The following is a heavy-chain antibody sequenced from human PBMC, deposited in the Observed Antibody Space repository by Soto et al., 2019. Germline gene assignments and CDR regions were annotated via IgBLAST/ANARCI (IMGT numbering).Heavy chain of an antibody. V-gene: IGHV4-59*01. CDR3: ARYNSYAIDY. D-gene: IGHD1-1*01. CDR1: GGSISNNY. Sequence: SNPLSLTCTVSGGSISNNYWTWIRQPPRKALESIANIRSSGTTNYTPSPASRVLVSVDPSKNQFSLKLTSVTAADRSIYYCARYNSYAIDYWGRGTLVTVSS. CDR2: IRSSGTT. J-gene: IGHJ4*02.